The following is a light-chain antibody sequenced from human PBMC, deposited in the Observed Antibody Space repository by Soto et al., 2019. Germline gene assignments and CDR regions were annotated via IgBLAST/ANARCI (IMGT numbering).Light chain of an antibody. Sequence: EIVWTQSPGTLSFSPGERATLSCRASQTISNSYSAWYQQKPGQAPRLLIYGASTRATGIPERFSGSGSGTDFTLTISSLEPGDFAVYYCQVYGDSSPTFGQGTKVEIK. CDR1: QTISNSY. V-gene: IGKV3-20*01. CDR2: GAS. J-gene: IGKJ1*01. CDR3: QVYGDSSPT.